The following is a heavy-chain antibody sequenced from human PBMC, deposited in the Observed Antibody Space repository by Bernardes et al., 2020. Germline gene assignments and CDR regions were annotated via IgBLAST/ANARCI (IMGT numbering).Heavy chain of an antibody. CDR1: GFSFSDAL. CDR3: TSNRTSYWALFDY. Sequence: GGSLRLSCAASGFSFSDALMNWVRQVPGKGLEWVGRIKSINNGGTADYAAPVKGRFTISRDDSKNMLYLEMNSLNADDTAVYYCTSNRTSYWALFDYWGQGTLVTVSS. D-gene: IGHD1-7*01. J-gene: IGHJ4*02. CDR2: IKSINNGGTA. V-gene: IGHV3-15*07.